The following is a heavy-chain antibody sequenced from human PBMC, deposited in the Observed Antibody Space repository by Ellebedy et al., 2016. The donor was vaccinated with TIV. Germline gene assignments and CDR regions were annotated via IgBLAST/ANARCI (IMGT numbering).Heavy chain of an antibody. J-gene: IGHJ4*02. V-gene: IGHV3-7*03. CDR1: GFTFSTYW. D-gene: IGHD6-19*01. CDR2: INQDGSDI. CDR3: ARGSPSGWYSDFDY. Sequence: LSLTCAASGFTFSTYWMNWVRQAPGKGLEWVANINQDGSDITYVDSVRGRFSISRDNAKNSLYLQMNSLRAEDTAMYYCARGSPSGWYSDFDYWGQGTLVTVSS.